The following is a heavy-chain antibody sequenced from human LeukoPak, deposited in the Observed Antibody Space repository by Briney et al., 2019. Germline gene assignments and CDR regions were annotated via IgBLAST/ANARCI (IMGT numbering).Heavy chain of an antibody. Sequence: PSQTLSLTCTVSGGSISSYYWGWIRQPPGKGLEWIGNMYYSGSTNYNPSLKSRVTISVDTSKNQFSLKLSSVTAADTAVYYCARARTRTTWRTYYYDSSGYYLDAFDIWGQGTMVTVSS. CDR1: GGSISSYY. V-gene: IGHV4-59*01. CDR3: ARARTRTTWRTYYYDSSGYYLDAFDI. CDR2: MYYSGST. D-gene: IGHD3-22*01. J-gene: IGHJ3*02.